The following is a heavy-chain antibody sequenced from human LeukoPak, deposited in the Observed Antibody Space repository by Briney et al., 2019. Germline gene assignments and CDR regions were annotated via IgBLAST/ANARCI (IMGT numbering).Heavy chain of an antibody. J-gene: IGHJ5*02. CDR2: ISYDGSNK. CDR1: GFTFSSYA. D-gene: IGHD6-25*01. Sequence: PGGSLRLSCAASGFTFSSYAMHWVRQAPGKGLEWVAVISYDGSNKYYADSVKGRFTISRDNSKNTLYLQMNSLRAEDTAVYYCERGPRDRGGYNWFDPWGQGTLVTVSS. CDR3: ERGPRDRGGYNWFDP. V-gene: IGHV3-30-3*01.